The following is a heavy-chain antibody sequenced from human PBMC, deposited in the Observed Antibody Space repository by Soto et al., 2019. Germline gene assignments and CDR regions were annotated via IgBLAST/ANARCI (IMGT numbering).Heavy chain of an antibody. D-gene: IGHD3-10*01. Sequence: GGSLRLSCAASGFTFDDYAMHWVRQAPGKGLEWVSGISWNSGSIGYADSVKGRFTISRDNAKNSLYLQMNSLRAEDTALYYCAKDITLWFGKRPEYFQHWGQGTLVTVSS. CDR2: ISWNSGSI. J-gene: IGHJ1*01. CDR3: AKDITLWFGKRPEYFQH. V-gene: IGHV3-9*01. CDR1: GFTFDDYA.